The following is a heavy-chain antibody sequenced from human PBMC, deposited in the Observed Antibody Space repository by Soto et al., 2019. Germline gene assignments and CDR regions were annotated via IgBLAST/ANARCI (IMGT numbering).Heavy chain of an antibody. CDR1: GYSFSNYG. Sequence: QVPLVQSGPEVKKPGASVKVSCGASGYSFSNYGISWVRQAPGRGLEWMGWINANNGRTNYAQNFRGRVTMTTDTSASTAYLDVRSLRSDDTAVYFCARDSMTGYLQFDYWGQGTLVTVSS. V-gene: IGHV1-18*01. J-gene: IGHJ4*02. D-gene: IGHD3-9*01. CDR2: INANNGRT. CDR3: ARDSMTGYLQFDY.